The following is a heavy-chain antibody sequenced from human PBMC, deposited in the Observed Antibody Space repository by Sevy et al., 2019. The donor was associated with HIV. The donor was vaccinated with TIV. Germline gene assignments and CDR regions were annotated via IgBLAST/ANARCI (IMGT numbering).Heavy chain of an antibody. J-gene: IGHJ4*02. D-gene: IGHD1-26*01. Sequence: GGSLRLSCAASGFTFSSYAMHWVRQAPGKGLEWVAVISYDGSNKYYADSVKGRFTISRDHSKNTLYLQMNSLRAEDTAVYYCASPGGGSYYVVGYFDYWGQGTLVTVSS. V-gene: IGHV3-30-3*01. CDR2: ISYDGSNK. CDR1: GFTFSSYA. CDR3: ASPGGGSYYVVGYFDY.